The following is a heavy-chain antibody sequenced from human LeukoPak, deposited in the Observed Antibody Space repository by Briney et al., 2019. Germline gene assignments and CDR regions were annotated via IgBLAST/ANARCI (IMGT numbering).Heavy chain of an antibody. CDR1: GGSISSYY. V-gene: IGHV4-59*12. D-gene: IGHD3-22*01. J-gene: IGHJ3*02. CDR3: ARDYDSSGYYGDAFGI. CDR2: IYYSGST. Sequence: PSETLSLTCTVSGGSISSYYWSWIRQPPGKGLEWIGYIYYSGSTNYNPSLKSRVTISVDTSKNQFSLKLSSVTAADTAVYYCARDYDSSGYYGDAFGIWGQGTMVTVSS.